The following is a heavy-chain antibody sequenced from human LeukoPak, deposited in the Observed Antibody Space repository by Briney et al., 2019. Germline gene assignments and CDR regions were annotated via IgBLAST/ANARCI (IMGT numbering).Heavy chain of an antibody. CDR2: INPSGGST. Sequence: ASVKVSCKASGYTFTGYYMHWVRQAPGQGLEWMGIINPSGGSTSYAQKFQGRVTMTRDTSTSTVYMELSSLRSEDTAVYYCARDHYYDSSGRYYYYGMDVWGQGTTVTVSS. CDR1: GYTFTGYY. D-gene: IGHD3-22*01. J-gene: IGHJ6*02. V-gene: IGHV1-46*01. CDR3: ARDHYYDSSGRYYYYGMDV.